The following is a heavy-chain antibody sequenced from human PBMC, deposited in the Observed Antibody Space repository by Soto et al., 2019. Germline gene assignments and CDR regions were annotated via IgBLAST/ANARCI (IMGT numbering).Heavy chain of an antibody. D-gene: IGHD1-1*01. Sequence: QVQVVESGGGGFQPGRSLRPSGAAPEFTLNTYGMHWVRKAPGKGREGVALISHDGSYKYYADFVKGRFTISRDKSRNTLWLQMNSLRAEDTAVYYCARDRLESNLGDGMDVWGQGTTVTVSS. J-gene: IGHJ6*02. CDR2: ISHDGSYK. CDR1: EFTLNTYG. V-gene: IGHV3-30*03. CDR3: ARDRLESNLGDGMDV.